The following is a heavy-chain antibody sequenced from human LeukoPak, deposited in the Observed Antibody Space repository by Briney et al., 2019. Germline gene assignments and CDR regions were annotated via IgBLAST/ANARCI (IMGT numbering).Heavy chain of an antibody. D-gene: IGHD4-17*01. CDR3: RPATTVRTDSGSVVRAFDI. CDR1: GYTCTSCD. J-gene: IGHJ3*02. CDR2: MNPNSGNT. V-gene: IGHV1-8*01. Sequence: ASVKLSCKSSGYTCTSCDINCVRNATGQGLELKGWMNPNSGNTGYAQKFQGRVTMTRSTSIRTTYMELSSLRSEDTGAYCCRPATTVRTDSGSVVRAFDILGAGTMVTVSS.